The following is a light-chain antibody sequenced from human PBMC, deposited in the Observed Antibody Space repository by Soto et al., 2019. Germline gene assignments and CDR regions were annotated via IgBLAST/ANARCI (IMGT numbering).Light chain of an antibody. CDR2: DVS. Sequence: QSDLNQPASVSGSPGQSITISCTGTSSDVGGNKYVSWYQHYPGKAPKLMICDVSNRPSGVSNRFSGSKSGNTASLTISGLQAEDEADYYCSAFTGTTYVFGTGTKVTVL. J-gene: IGLJ1*01. V-gene: IGLV2-14*03. CDR1: SSDVGGNKY. CDR3: SAFTGTTYV.